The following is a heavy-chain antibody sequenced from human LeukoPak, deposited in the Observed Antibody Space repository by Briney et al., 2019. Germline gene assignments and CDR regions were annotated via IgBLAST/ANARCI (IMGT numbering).Heavy chain of an antibody. Sequence: ASVKVSCKASGYTFTGYYMHWVRQAPGQGLEWMGWINPNSGGTNYARKFQGRVTMTRDTSISTAYMELSRLRSDDTAVYYCARDYCSSTSCRRINNWFDPWGQGTLVTVSS. D-gene: IGHD2-2*01. CDR2: INPNSGGT. J-gene: IGHJ5*02. V-gene: IGHV1-2*02. CDR3: ARDYCSSTSCRRINNWFDP. CDR1: GYTFTGYY.